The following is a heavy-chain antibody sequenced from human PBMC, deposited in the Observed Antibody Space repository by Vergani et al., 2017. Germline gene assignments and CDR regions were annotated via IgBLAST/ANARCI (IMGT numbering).Heavy chain of an antibody. Sequence: EVQLVESGGGLVQPGGSLRLSCAASGFTFSSYWMSWVRQAPGKGMEWVANIKQDGSEKYYVDSVKGRFTISRENAKNSLYLQMNSLRAEDTAVYYCARDSMAAAGRYYYYYYGMDGWGQGTTVTVSS. CDR1: GFTFSSYW. V-gene: IGHV3-7*01. CDR3: ARDSMAAAGRYYYYYYGMDG. CDR2: IKQDGSEK. J-gene: IGHJ6*02. D-gene: IGHD6-13*01.